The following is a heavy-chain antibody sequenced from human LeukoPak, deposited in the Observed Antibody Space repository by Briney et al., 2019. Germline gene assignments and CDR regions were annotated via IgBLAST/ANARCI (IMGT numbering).Heavy chain of an antibody. V-gene: IGHV5-51*01. CDR3: ARPVEMATSPFDY. J-gene: IGHJ4*02. Sequence: GESLKISCKGSGYIFANYWIAWVRQMPGKGLEWMGIIYPDDSDTRYSPSFQGQVTISADKSIATAYRQWSSLKASDTAMYYCARPVEMATSPFDYWGQGTLVTVSS. CDR1: GYIFANYW. D-gene: IGHD5-24*01. CDR2: IYPDDSDT.